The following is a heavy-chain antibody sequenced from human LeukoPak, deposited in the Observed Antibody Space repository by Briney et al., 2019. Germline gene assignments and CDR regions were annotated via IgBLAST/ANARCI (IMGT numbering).Heavy chain of an antibody. CDR3: AKAGGPRRYWFFDV. V-gene: IGHV3-23*01. CDR1: GFTFSSNA. D-gene: IGHD2-15*01. Sequence: GGSLRLSCAASGFTFSSNAMSWVRQAPGKGLEWVSAVSGSGDTKYYADSVKGRFTISRDNSKNTLYLQMNSLRAEDTAVYFCAKAGGPRRYWFFDVWGRDTPVTVSS. J-gene: IGHJ2*01. CDR2: VSGSGDTK.